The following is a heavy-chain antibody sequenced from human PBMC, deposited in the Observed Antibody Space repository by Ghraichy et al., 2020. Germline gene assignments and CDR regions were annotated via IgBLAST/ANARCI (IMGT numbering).Heavy chain of an antibody. Sequence: SETLSLTCSVSGGSISTGGYYWSWIRQHPQKGLEWIGYISYSGITYKKPSLKTRLTISMDTSKNHFSLNLTSVTAADTAEYYCARGGKEVNSLHYYYGVDVWGQGTTVTVSS. CDR2: ISYSGIT. V-gene: IGHV4-31*03. CDR3: ARGGKEVNSLHYYYGVDV. J-gene: IGHJ6*02. CDR1: GGSISTGGYY. D-gene: IGHD3-16*01.